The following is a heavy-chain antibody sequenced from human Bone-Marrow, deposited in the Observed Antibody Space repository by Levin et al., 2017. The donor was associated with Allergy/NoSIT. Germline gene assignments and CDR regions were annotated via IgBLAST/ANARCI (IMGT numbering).Heavy chain of an antibody. CDR2: VYYGVNT. CDR3: VRGVGGSWNWFDT. CDR1: GGSFSIGGFY. Sequence: SQTLSLTCTVSGGSFSIGGFYWTWIRQQPGKGLEWIGYVYYGVNTYYNPSLKSRVTISEDTSKNQFSLKLTSVTAADTAVYYCVRGVGGSWNWFDTWGQGILVTVSS. J-gene: IGHJ5*02. D-gene: IGHD2-15*01. V-gene: IGHV4-31*03.